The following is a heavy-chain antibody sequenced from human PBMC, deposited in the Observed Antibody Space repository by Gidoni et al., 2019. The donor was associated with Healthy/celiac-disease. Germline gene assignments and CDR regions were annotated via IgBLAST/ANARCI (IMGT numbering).Heavy chain of an antibody. V-gene: IGHV4-59*01. J-gene: IGHJ5*02. CDR3: ARGVKFDP. CDR2: IYYSGST. CDR1: GGSISSYY. Sequence: QVQLQVSGPGLVKPSETLSLTCTVSGGSISSYYWSWIRQPPGKGLEWIGYIYYSGSTNYNPSLKSRVTISVDTSKNQFSLKLSSVTAADTAVYYCARGVKFDPWGQGTLVTVSS.